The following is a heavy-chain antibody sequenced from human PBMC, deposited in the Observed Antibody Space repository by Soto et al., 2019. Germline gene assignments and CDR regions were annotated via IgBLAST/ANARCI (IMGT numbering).Heavy chain of an antibody. CDR1: GGSISSSSYY. Sequence: QLQLQESGPGLVKPSETLSLTCTVSGGSISSSSYYWGWIRQPPGKGLEWIGSIYYSGSTYYNPPLKSRVSISGDTTRRQCPLKLSSVTASDTAVYYFARRGSGSYSDYWGQGTLVAVSS. J-gene: IGHJ4*02. CDR2: IYYSGST. V-gene: IGHV4-39*01. CDR3: ARRGSGSYSDY. D-gene: IGHD3-10*01.